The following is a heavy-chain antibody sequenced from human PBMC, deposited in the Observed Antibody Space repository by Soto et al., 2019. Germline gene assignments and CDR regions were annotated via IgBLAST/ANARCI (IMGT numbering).Heavy chain of an antibody. V-gene: IGHV3-74*01. CDR3: ARVCGSSWY. Sequence: EVQLVESGGDLVQPGGSLRLSCVASGFTFSSYWMHWVRQAPGKGLVWVSRINSDGSNTNYADSVKGRFTISRDNAKNTLYLQMNSLGVEDTAVYYCARVCGSSWYWGQGTLVTVSS. CDR1: GFTFSSYW. J-gene: IGHJ4*02. CDR2: INSDGSNT. D-gene: IGHD6-6*01.